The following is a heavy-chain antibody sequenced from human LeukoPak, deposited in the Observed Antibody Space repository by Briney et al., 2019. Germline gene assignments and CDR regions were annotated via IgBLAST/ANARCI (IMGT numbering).Heavy chain of an antibody. Sequence: SETLSLTCTVSGGSISSYYWSWIRQPPGKGLEWIGYIYYSGSTTYNPSLKSRVTISVDTSKNQFSLKLSSVTAADSAVYYCARDDDDYVWGSYRYWGQGTLVTVSS. D-gene: IGHD3-16*02. CDR2: IYYSGST. V-gene: IGHV4-59*01. CDR1: GGSISSYY. J-gene: IGHJ4*02. CDR3: ARDDDDYVWGSYRY.